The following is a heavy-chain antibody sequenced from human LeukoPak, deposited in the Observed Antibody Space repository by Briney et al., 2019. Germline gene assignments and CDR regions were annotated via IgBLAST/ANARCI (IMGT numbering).Heavy chain of an antibody. CDR2: VFFGGQT. J-gene: IGHJ4*02. D-gene: IGHD5-24*01. Sequence: PSKTPSLTCSVSGDPVWSYYWTWVRQPPEKGLEWIGYVFFGGQTNYNPSVKSRVTISLDTSRSQFSLNLTSVTAADSAMYYCARGAYADRTGYNLDSWGQGTLVIVSS. V-gene: IGHV4-59*02. CDR3: ARGAYADRTGYNLDS. CDR1: GDPVWSYY.